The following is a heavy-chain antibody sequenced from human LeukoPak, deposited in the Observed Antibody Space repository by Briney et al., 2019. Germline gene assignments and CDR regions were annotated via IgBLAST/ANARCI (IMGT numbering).Heavy chain of an antibody. CDR1: GFTFGNSW. V-gene: IGHV3-7*04. CDR2: IKQDGSEK. CDR3: ARGSFLITFGGFIG. Sequence: PGGSLRLSCEASGFTFGNSWMSWVRQAPGKGLEWVANIKQDGSEKYYVDSVKGRFTISRDNAKNSLFLQMNSLRAEDTAVYYCARGSFLITFGGFIGWGQGTLVTVSS. J-gene: IGHJ4*02. D-gene: IGHD3-16*02.